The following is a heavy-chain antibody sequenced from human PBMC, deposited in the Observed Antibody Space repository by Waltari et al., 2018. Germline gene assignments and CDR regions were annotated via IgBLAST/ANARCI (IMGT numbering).Heavy chain of an antibody. J-gene: IGHJ4*01. D-gene: IGHD7-27*01. Sequence: EVQMVESGGGSMKPGDSLRLSCVASGFTFTPAWLTWVRQAPGKGLEWVGRIKRKSDGATTDFAAPVKGRFSISREDSQNMVFLQMNSLRTEDTAVYYCTTLDAPWGGWGHGTLVTVS. CDR2: IKRKSDGATT. CDR1: GFTFTPAW. CDR3: TTLDAPWGG. V-gene: IGHV3-15*01.